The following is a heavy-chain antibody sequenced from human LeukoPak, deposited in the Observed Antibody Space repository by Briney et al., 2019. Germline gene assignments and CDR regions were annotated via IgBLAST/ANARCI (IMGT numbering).Heavy chain of an antibody. CDR1: GYTLTELS. V-gene: IGHV1-24*01. CDR2: FDPEDGET. J-gene: IGHJ4*02. Sequence: ASVKVSCKVSGYTLTELSMHWVRQAPGKGLEGMGGFDPEDGETIYAQKFQGRVTMTEDTSTDTAYMELSSLRSEDTAVYYCATGVIGIAVAEDWGQGTLVTVSS. CDR3: ATGVIGIAVAED. D-gene: IGHD6-19*01.